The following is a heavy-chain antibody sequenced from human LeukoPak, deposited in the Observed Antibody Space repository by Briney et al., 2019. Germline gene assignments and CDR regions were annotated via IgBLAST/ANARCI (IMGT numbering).Heavy chain of an antibody. D-gene: IGHD3-10*01. J-gene: IGHJ3*02. CDR3: ARERPYYYHDGEVRAPEGAFDI. V-gene: IGHV3-21*01. CDR2: ISSSSSYI. CDR1: GFTFSSYS. Sequence: GGSLRLSCAASGFTFSSYSMNWVRQAPGKGLEWVSSISSSSSYIYYADSVKGRFTISRDNAKNSLYLQMNSLRAEDTAVYYCARERPYYYHDGEVRAPEGAFDIWGQGTMVTVSS.